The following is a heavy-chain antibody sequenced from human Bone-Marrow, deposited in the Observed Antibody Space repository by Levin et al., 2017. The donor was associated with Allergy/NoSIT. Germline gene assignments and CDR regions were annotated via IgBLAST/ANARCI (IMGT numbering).Heavy chain of an antibody. D-gene: IGHD3-9*01. CDR2: ISYDGSNK. CDR3: ARGTDILTGYSLDY. CDR1: GFTFSSYA. J-gene: IGHJ4*02. Sequence: GGSLRLSCAASGFTFSSYAMHWVRQAPGKGLEWVAVISYDGSNKYYADSVKGRFTISRDNSKNTLYLQMNSLRAEDTAVYYCARGTDILTGYSLDYWGQGTLVTVSS. V-gene: IGHV3-30*04.